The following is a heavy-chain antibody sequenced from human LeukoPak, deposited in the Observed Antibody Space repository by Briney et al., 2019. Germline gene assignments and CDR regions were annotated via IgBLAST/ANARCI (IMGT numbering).Heavy chain of an antibody. Sequence: GGSLRLSCAASGFTFSSYGMHWVRQAPGKGLEWVAVIWYDGSNKYYADSVKGRFTISRDNSKNTLYLQMNSLRAEDTAVYYCARDAPHCGGNSPPDFDYWGQGTLVTVSS. CDR1: GFTFSSYG. J-gene: IGHJ4*02. D-gene: IGHD4-23*01. V-gene: IGHV3-33*01. CDR2: IWYDGSNK. CDR3: ARDAPHCGGNSPPDFDY.